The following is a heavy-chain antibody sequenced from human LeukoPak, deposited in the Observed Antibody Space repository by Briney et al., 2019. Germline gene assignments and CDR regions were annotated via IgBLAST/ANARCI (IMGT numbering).Heavy chain of an antibody. D-gene: IGHD3-16*01. CDR2: IKEDGSEI. V-gene: IGHV3-7*01. J-gene: IGHJ3*01. CDR3: ANEGGGAFDF. Sequence: GGSLGLSCAASGFTFSSYWMSWVRQAPGKGLEWVANIKEDGSEIYYVDSVKGRFTISRDNAKNSLYLQMNSLRGEDTAVYYCANEGGGAFDFWGQGTMVTVSS. CDR1: GFTFSSYW.